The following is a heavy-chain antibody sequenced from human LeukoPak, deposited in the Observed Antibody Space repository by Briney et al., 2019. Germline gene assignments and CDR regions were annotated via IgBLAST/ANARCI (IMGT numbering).Heavy chain of an antibody. CDR3: AREAAAAAGRGFDY. CDR2: IYTCGST. CDR1: GGSINSYY. J-gene: IGHJ4*02. Sequence: SETLSLTCTVSGGSINSYYWSWIRQPAGKGLEWIGRIYTCGSTNYNPSLKSRVAMSVDTSKNQFSLNLTSVTAADTAVYYCAREAAAAAGRGFDYWGQGTLVTVSS. V-gene: IGHV4-4*07. D-gene: IGHD6-13*01.